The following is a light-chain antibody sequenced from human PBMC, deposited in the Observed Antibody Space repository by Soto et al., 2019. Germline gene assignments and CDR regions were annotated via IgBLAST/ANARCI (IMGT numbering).Light chain of an antibody. CDR3: LQHFGYPRT. J-gene: IGKJ1*01. V-gene: IGKV1-17*01. Sequence: DIQMTQSPSSLSASVGDRVTITCRASQGISNYFGWYQQNPGKAPKRLIYEISTLQSGVPSRFSGSGSGTEFTLTIHSLQPEDFATYYCLQHFGYPRTFGQGTKVELK. CDR1: QGISNY. CDR2: EIS.